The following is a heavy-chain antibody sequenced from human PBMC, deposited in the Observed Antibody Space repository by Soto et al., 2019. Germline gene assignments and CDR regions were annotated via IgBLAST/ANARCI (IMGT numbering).Heavy chain of an antibody. Sequence: QVQLVQSGAEVKKPGASVKVSCKASGYFFTNYYIHWVRQAPGQGLEWMAIINPLPTSGSTNYAQKFQGRVTVTRDTSTSTVYLELSSLRSDDTAVYYCARDLAAAAYWGQGTLVTVSS. CDR3: ARDLAAAAY. CDR1: GYFFTNYY. J-gene: IGHJ4*02. D-gene: IGHD6-13*01. V-gene: IGHV1-46*01. CDR2: INPLPTSGST.